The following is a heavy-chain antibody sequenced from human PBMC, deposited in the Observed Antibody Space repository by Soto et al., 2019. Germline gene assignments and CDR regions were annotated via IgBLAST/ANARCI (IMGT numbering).Heavy chain of an antibody. CDR3: ARTGYYDYYCMDV. CDR2: IYHSGST. Sequence: SETLSLTCAVSGGSISSSNWWSWVRQPPGKGLEWIGEIYHSGSTNYNPSLKSRVTISVDKSKNQFSLKLSSVTAADTAVYYCARTGYYDYYCMDVWGQGTTVTVSS. CDR1: GGSISSSNW. J-gene: IGHJ6*02. V-gene: IGHV4-4*02.